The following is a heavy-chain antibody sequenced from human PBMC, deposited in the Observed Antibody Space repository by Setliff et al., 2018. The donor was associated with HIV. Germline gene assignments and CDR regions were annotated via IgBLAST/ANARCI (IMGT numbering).Heavy chain of an antibody. CDR3: ARYRRFADYIDV. Sequence: SETLSLTCAVYGGSISSNWWSWVRQSPGKGLEWIGEIYHSGSTHYNPSLQSRVTMSLDTSMNQFSLKLTSVTAADTALYYCARYRRFADYIDVWGKGTTVTVS. V-gene: IGHV4-4*02. J-gene: IGHJ6*03. D-gene: IGHD1-26*01. CDR1: GGSISSNW. CDR2: IYHSGST.